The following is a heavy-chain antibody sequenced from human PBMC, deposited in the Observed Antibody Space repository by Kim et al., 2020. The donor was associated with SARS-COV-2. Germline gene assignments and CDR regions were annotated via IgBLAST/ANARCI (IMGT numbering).Heavy chain of an antibody. CDR3: ARPVNDYGDYVGYFDY. V-gene: IGHV5-51*01. J-gene: IGHJ4*02. CDR2: IYPGDSDT. Sequence: GASLKISCKGSGYSFTSYWIGWVRQMPGKGLEWMGIIYPGDSDTRYSPSFQGQVTISADKSISTAYLQWSSLKASDTAMYYCARPVNDYGDYVGYFDYWGQGTLVTVSS. D-gene: IGHD4-17*01. CDR1: GYSFTSYW.